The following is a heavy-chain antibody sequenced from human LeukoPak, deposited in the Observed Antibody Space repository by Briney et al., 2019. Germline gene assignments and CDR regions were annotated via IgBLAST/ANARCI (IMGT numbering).Heavy chain of an antibody. J-gene: IGHJ3*02. CDR2: IYPGDSDT. Sequence: GESLKISCKGSGYSFTSYWIGWVRQMPGKGLEWIGIIYPGDSDTRYSPSFQGQVTISADKSISTAYLQWSSLKASDTAMYCCARIRGYSYGYDAFDIWGQGTMVTVSS. D-gene: IGHD5-18*01. V-gene: IGHV5-51*01. CDR1: GYSFTSYW. CDR3: ARIRGYSYGYDAFDI.